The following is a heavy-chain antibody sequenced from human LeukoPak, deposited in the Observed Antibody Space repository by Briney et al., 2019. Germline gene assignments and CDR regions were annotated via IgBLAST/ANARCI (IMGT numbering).Heavy chain of an antibody. CDR2: LSYDGSNK. CDR1: GFTFSSYA. D-gene: IGHD3-22*01. CDR3: ARDPDSSGYYSLYFDY. Sequence: GGSLRLSCAASGFTFSSYAMHWVRQAPGKGLEWVAFLSYDGSNKYYADSVKGRFTISRDNSKNTLYLQMNSLRAEDTAVYYCARDPDSSGYYSLYFDYWGQGTLVTVSS. J-gene: IGHJ4*02. V-gene: IGHV3-30-3*01.